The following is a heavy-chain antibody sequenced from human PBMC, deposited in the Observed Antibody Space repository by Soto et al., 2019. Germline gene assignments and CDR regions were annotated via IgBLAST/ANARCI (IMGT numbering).Heavy chain of an antibody. D-gene: IGHD3-22*01. J-gene: IGHJ5*02. CDR1: GGSISSSSYY. CDR2: IYYSGST. Sequence: PSETLSLTCTVSGGSISSSSYYWGWIRHPPGKGLEWIGSIYYSGSTYYNPSLKSRVTISVDTSKNQFSLKLSSVTAADTAVYYCARPMYYYDSSFWFDPWGQGTLVTVSS. CDR3: ARPMYYYDSSFWFDP. V-gene: IGHV4-39*01.